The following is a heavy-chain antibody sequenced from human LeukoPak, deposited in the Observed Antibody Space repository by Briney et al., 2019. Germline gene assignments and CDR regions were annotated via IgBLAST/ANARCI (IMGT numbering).Heavy chain of an antibody. CDR3: ARDGRGCSSTSCYVDY. Sequence: PGGSLRLSCAASGFTFSSYSMNWVRQAPGKGLEWVSSISSSSSFIYYADSVKGRFTISRDNAKDSLYLQMNSLRAEDTAVYYCARDGRGCSSTSCYVDYWGQGTLVTVFS. V-gene: IGHV3-21*01. CDR2: ISSSSSFI. D-gene: IGHD2-2*01. J-gene: IGHJ4*02. CDR1: GFTFSSYS.